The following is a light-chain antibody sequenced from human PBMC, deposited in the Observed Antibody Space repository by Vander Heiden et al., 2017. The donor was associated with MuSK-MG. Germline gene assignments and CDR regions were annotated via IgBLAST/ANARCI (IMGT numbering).Light chain of an antibody. CDR2: AAS. Sequence: DIQMTQSPSSLSASVGDRVTIICRASQSIRSYLNWYQQKPGKAPRLLIYAASTLQSGVPSRFSGRGSGTDFTLTISSLQPEDFATYYCQQSYISPPTFGHGTKVEIK. J-gene: IGKJ1*01. CDR3: QQSYISPPT. V-gene: IGKV1-39*01. CDR1: QSIRSY.